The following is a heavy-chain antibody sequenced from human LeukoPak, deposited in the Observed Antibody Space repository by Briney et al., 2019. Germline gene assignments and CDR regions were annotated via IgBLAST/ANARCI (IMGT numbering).Heavy chain of an antibody. V-gene: IGHV4-34*01. CDR3: ARHAAGYSNYWFDP. D-gene: IGHD4-11*01. CDR2: INQGGTT. CDR1: GGPFSGYY. Sequence: SETLSLTCAVYGGPFSGYYWTWIRQPPGKGLEWIGEINQGGTTNYNPSLRSRVTILIDTSRDQFSLRLSSVTAADTAVYYCARHAAGYSNYWFDPWGQGTLVTVSS. J-gene: IGHJ5*02.